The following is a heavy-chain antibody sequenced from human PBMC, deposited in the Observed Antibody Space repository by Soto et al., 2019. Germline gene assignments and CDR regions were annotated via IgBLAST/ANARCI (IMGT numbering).Heavy chain of an antibody. J-gene: IGHJ6*02. CDR2: IYYSGST. V-gene: IGHV4-59*01. CDR1: GGSISSYY. CDR3: ARVGDFWSGYYSEYYYGMDV. D-gene: IGHD3-3*01. Sequence: QSLTCTVSGGSISSYYWSWIRQPPGKGLEWIGYIYYSGSTNYNPSLKSRVTISVDTSKNQFSLKLSSVTAADTAVYYCARVGDFWSGYYSEYYYGMDVWGQGTTVTVSS.